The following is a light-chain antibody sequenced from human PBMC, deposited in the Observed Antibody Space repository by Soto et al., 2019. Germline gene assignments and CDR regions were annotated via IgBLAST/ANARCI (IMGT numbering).Light chain of an antibody. CDR3: QHYNSYSEA. CDR2: KAS. J-gene: IGKJ1*01. V-gene: IGKV1-5*03. CDR1: QTISSW. Sequence: EIQMTQSPSTLAGSLGDRFAITCVASQTISSWLAWYQHKPGKAPKLLIYKASTLKSGVPSSFSGSGSGTEFTLTISSLQPDDFATYYCQHYNSYSEAFGQGTQVDIK.